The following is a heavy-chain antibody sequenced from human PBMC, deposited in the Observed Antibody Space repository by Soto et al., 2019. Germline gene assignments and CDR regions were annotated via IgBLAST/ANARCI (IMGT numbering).Heavy chain of an antibody. D-gene: IGHD2-21*02. Sequence: QVQLVQPGAEVKKPGSSVKVSCKASGGTFSSYAISWVRQAPGQGLEWMGGIIPIFGTANYAQKFQGRVTITADESTSTAYMELSSLRSEDTAVYYCASDHGAYCGGDCYWDGAYWGQGTLVTVSS. J-gene: IGHJ4*02. V-gene: IGHV1-69*12. CDR3: ASDHGAYCGGDCYWDGAY. CDR2: IIPIFGTA. CDR1: GGTFSSYA.